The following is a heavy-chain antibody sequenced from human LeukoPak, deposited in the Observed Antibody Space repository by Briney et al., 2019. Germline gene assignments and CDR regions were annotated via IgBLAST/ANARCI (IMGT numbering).Heavy chain of an antibody. CDR2: IYYSGST. D-gene: IGHD3-10*01. CDR1: GGSISSYY. V-gene: IGHV4-59*01. J-gene: IGHJ4*02. CDR3: ARQTMVRGVIGY. Sequence: SETLSLTCTVSGGSISSYYWSWIRQPPGKGLEWIGYIYYSGSTNYNPSLKSRVTISVDTSKNQFSLKLSSVTAADTAVYYCARQTMVRGVIGYWGQGTLVTVSS.